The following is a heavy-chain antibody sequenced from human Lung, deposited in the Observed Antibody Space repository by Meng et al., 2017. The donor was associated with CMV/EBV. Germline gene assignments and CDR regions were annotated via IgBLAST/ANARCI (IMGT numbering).Heavy chain of an antibody. V-gene: IGHV3-21*01. D-gene: IGHD3-16*01. CDR1: GFTFSSYT. Sequence: GGSXRLSCAASGFTFSSYTMDWVRQAPGKGLEWVSSISSSSSHIYYTDSVKGRFTISRDNAENSLYLQMNSLRAEDTAVYYCARDWGPFDFWGQVTLFTVSS. J-gene: IGHJ4*02. CDR2: ISSSSSHI. CDR3: ARDWGPFDF.